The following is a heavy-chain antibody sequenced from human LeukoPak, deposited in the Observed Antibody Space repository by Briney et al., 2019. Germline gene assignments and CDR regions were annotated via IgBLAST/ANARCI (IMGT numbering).Heavy chain of an antibody. D-gene: IGHD6-19*01. CDR3: ARVGSSGWYEGANWFDP. J-gene: IGHJ5*02. V-gene: IGHV4-61*02. Sequence: PSETLSLTCTVSGGSISSGSYYWSWIRQPAGKGLEWIGRIYTSGSTNYNPSLKSRVTISVDTSKNQFSLKLSSVTAADPAVYYCARVGSSGWYEGANWFDPWGQGTLVTVSS. CDR1: GGSISSGSYY. CDR2: IYTSGST.